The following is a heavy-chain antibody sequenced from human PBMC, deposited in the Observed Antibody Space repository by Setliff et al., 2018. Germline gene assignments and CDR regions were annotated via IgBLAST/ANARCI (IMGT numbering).Heavy chain of an antibody. D-gene: IGHD3-3*01. CDR1: GFSLNTDGVG. V-gene: IGHV2-5*02. CDR2: IYWDDDK. Sequence: GSGPTLVNPTQTLTLTCTVSGFSLNTDGVGVGWIRQPPGKALEWLALIYWDDDKRYSPSLKSRLTITKDTSKNQVVLTMTNMDPVDTATYYCARCITIFGVVIPNAFDYWGQGTLVTVSS. J-gene: IGHJ4*02. CDR3: ARCITIFGVVIPNAFDY.